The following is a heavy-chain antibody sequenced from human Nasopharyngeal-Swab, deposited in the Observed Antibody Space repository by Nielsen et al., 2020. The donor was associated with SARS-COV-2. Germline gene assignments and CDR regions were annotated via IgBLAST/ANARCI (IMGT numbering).Heavy chain of an antibody. V-gene: IGHV3-11*03. CDR1: GFRFSDYY. J-gene: IGHJ4*02. CDR2: ISSTSSHT. Sequence: GGSLRLSCAASGFRFSDYYMSWIRQAPGKGLEWVAYISSTSSHTNYADSVKGRFTISRDNAKNSLYLQMDSLRAEDTAVCYCPSQRGGSGYDRWGQGTLVTVSS. CDR3: PSQRGGSGYDR. D-gene: IGHD5-12*01.